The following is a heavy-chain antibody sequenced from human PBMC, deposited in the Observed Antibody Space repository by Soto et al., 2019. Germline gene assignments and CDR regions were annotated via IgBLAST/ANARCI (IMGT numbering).Heavy chain of an antibody. Sequence: HLVASGGGLVQPGGFLRLSCAASGFTFNDHYMDWVRQAPGKGLEWVARSKNRGQGFTIEYAASLKGRFTISRDDSANSLYLQMNSLETDDTAVYYCTVWIEGACYWGRGILVTVSS. CDR1: GFTFNDHY. J-gene: IGHJ4*02. D-gene: IGHD3-16*01. CDR3: TVWIEGACY. V-gene: IGHV3-72*01. CDR2: SKNRGQGFTI.